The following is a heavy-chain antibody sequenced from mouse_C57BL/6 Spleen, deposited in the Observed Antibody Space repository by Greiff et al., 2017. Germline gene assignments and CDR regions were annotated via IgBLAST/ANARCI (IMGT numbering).Heavy chain of an antibody. Sequence: VQLQQSGAELVKPGASVKLSCKASGYTFTSYWMHWVKQRPGQGLEWIGMIHPNSGSTNYNEKFKSKATLTVDKSSSTAYMQLSSLTSEDSAVYYCARRGSNYVDYWGQGTTLTVSS. J-gene: IGHJ2*01. CDR1: GYTFTSYW. V-gene: IGHV1-64*01. CDR2: IHPNSGST. CDR3: ARRGSNYVDY. D-gene: IGHD1-1*01.